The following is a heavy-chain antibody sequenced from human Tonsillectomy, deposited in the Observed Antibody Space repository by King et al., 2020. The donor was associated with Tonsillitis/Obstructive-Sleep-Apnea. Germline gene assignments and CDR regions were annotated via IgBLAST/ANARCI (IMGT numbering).Heavy chain of an antibody. J-gene: IGHJ6*02. V-gene: IGHV3-7*03. CDR3: ATCFGVVMYYFGMDV. Sequence: VQLVESGGGLVQPGGSLRLSCAASGFTFSSYWMSWVRQAPGKGLVWVANIKQDGSEKYYVDSVKGRFTISRDNAKNSLYLQMNSLRAEDTAVYYCATCFGVVMYYFGMDVWGQGTTVIVSS. CDR2: IKQDGSEK. CDR1: GFTFSSYW. D-gene: IGHD3-3*01.